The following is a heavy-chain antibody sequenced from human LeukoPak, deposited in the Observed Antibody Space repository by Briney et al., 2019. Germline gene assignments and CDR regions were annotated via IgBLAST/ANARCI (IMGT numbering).Heavy chain of an antibody. CDR2: ITDSGDTT. D-gene: IGHD2-2*01. V-gene: IGHV3-23*01. CDR3: AKDGALSTSWYYYCDY. J-gene: IGHJ4*02. Sequence: GGSLRLSCAASGFTFSSFAMSWVRQAPGKGLEWVSTITDSGDTTYSADSVKGRFTISRDNSKNTLYLQMNSLRAEDTALYYCAKDGALSTSWYYYCDYWGQGTLVTVSS. CDR1: GFTFSSFA.